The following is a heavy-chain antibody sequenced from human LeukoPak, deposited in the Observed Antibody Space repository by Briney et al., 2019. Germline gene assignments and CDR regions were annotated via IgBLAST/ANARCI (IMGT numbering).Heavy chain of an antibody. CDR2: INPSGGST. D-gene: IGHD4-23*01. Sequence: GASVKVSCKASGYTFTSYYMHWVGQAPGQGLEWMGIINPSGGSTSYAQKFRGRVTMTEDTSTDTAYMELSSLRSEDTAVYYCATDLYGGNFPWGQGTLVTVSS. CDR3: ATDLYGGNFP. J-gene: IGHJ4*02. V-gene: IGHV1-46*01. CDR1: GYTFTSYY.